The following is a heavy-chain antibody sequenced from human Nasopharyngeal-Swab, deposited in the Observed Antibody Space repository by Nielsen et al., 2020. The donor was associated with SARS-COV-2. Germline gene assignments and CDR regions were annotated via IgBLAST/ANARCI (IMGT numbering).Heavy chain of an antibody. CDR2: INDRGNM. J-gene: IGHJ3*01. Sequence: SETLSLTCGVHGGSFSGYYWNWIRQPPEKGLQWIGEINDRGNMDHNPSLKSRVTMSVDTSKNQFSLSLSSVTAADTAVYYCARAPSSFQFFVRERGEAFDVWGQGTTVIVSS. CDR3: ARAPSSFQFFVRERGEAFDV. D-gene: IGHD3-16*02. CDR1: GGSFSGYY. V-gene: IGHV4-34*09.